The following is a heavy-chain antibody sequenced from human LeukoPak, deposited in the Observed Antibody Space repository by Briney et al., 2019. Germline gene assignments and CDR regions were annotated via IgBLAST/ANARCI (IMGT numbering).Heavy chain of an antibody. CDR3: ARPLSIVGATIGAFDI. D-gene: IGHD1-26*01. Sequence: GGSLRLSCAASGLTFSSYEMNWVRQAPGKGLEWVSFISSSGSAIYYADSVRGRFTIFRDNSKNTLYLQMNSLRAEDTAVYYCARPLSIVGATIGAFDIWGQGTMVTVSS. CDR2: ISSSGSAI. CDR1: GLTFSSYE. V-gene: IGHV3-48*03. J-gene: IGHJ3*02.